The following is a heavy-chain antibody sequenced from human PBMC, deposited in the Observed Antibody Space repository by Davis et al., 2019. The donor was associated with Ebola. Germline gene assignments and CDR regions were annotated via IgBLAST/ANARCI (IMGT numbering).Heavy chain of an antibody. D-gene: IGHD3-16*01. J-gene: IGHJ4*02. CDR3: AKGSGLGY. V-gene: IGHV3-30*18. Sequence: GESLKISCAASGFTFSSYGMHWVRQAPGKGLEWVAVISYDGSNKYYADSVKGRFTISRDNSKNTLYLQMNSLRAEDTAVYYCAKGSGLGYWGQGTLVTVSS. CDR1: GFTFSSYG. CDR2: ISYDGSNK.